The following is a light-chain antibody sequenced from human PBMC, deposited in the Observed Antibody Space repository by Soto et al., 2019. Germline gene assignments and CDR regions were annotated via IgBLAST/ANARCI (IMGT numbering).Light chain of an antibody. CDR1: SSNIGRNY. CDR2: GNT. Sequence: VLSQPPSASGTPGQRVTISCSGSSSNIGRNYIYWYQQLPGTAPKLLIYGNTQRPSGVPDRFSGSKSGTSVSLAISGLRSEDEADYYCAAWDDSLRGYVFGTGTKVTV. CDR3: AAWDDSLRGYV. V-gene: IGLV1-47*02. J-gene: IGLJ1*01.